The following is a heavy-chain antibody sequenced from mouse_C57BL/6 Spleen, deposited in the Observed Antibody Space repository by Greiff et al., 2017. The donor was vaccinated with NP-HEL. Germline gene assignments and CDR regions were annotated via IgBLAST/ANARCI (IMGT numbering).Heavy chain of an antibody. CDR1: GFTFSSYT. J-gene: IGHJ4*01. V-gene: IGHV5-9*01. CDR2: ISGGGGNT. Sequence: DVKLVESGGGLVKPGGSLKLSCAASGFTFSSYTMSWVRQTPEKRLEWVATISGGGGNTYYPDSVKGRFTISRDNAKNTLYLQMSSLRSEDTALYYCARHELYYYAMDYWGQGTSVTVSS. CDR3: ARHELYYYAMDY.